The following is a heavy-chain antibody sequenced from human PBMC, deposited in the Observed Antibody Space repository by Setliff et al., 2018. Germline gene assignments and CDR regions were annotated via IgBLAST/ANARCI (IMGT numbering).Heavy chain of an antibody. J-gene: IGHJ6*03. CDR1: GFTFSNNA. V-gene: IGHV3-72*01. D-gene: IGHD3-16*01. CDR3: ARGTYLGDPYYYYYMDV. CDR2: TRSKATSYTT. Sequence: GGSLRLSCAASGFTFSNNAMNWVRQAPGKGLEWVGRTRSKATSYTTEYAASVKGRFTISRDDSKTSLYLQMNSLKTEDTAVYYCARGTYLGDPYYYYYMDVWGKGTTVTVSS.